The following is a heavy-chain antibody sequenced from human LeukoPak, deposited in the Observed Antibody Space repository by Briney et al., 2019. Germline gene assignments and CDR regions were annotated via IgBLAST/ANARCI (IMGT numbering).Heavy chain of an antibody. CDR2: INPNSGGT. CDR3: ARTYGYITSYYFDY. D-gene: IGHD5-24*01. Sequence: ASVKVSCKASGYTFTGYYMHWVRQAPGQGLEWMGWINPNSGGTNYAQKFQGRVTMTRDTSISTAYMELSRLRSDDTAVYCCARTYGYITSYYFDYWGQGTLVTVSS. V-gene: IGHV1-2*02. CDR1: GYTFTGYY. J-gene: IGHJ4*02.